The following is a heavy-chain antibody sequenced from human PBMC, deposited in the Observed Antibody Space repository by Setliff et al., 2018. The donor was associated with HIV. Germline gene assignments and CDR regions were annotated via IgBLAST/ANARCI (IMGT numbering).Heavy chain of an antibody. J-gene: IGHJ4*02. CDR2: IKEDGSVK. D-gene: IGHD1-26*01. V-gene: IGHV3-7*03. CDR3: ARDPGSSAFDY. CDR1: GFTFSTFW. Sequence: PGESLKISCAASGFTFSTFWMSWVRQAPGKGLEFVANIKEDGSVKNYVDSVKGRFTISRDNTKDLVYLQMSVLRAEDTATYYCARDPGSSAFDYWGQGAPVTVSS.